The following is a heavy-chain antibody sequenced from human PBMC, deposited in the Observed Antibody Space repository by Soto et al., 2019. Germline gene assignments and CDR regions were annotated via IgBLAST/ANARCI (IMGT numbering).Heavy chain of an antibody. V-gene: IGHV3-53*01. CDR1: GFTVSSNY. D-gene: IGHD3-10*01. CDR2: IYSGGST. Sequence: TWGTLRLSCAASGFTVSSNYISWFRQAPGKRLERVSVIYSGGSTYYADSLKGRFTISRDNSKNTLYLQMNSLRAAVPAVSYCASVGITRVRVGAFDIWGQGTMVTVSS. J-gene: IGHJ3*02. CDR3: ASVGITRVRVGAFDI.